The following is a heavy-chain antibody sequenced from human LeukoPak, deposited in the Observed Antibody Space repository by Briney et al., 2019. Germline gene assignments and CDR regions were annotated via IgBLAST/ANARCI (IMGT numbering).Heavy chain of an antibody. CDR2: ISYDGSNK. V-gene: IGHV3-30-3*01. CDR1: GFTFSSYA. J-gene: IGHJ4*02. D-gene: IGHD5-12*01. Sequence: GRSLRLSCAASGFTFSSYAMHWVRQAPGKGLEWVAVISYDGSNKYSADSVKGRFTISRDNSKNTLYLQMNSLRADDTAVYYCAREVSGGYDLDQVFDYWGQGTLVTVSS. CDR3: AREVSGGYDLDQVFDY.